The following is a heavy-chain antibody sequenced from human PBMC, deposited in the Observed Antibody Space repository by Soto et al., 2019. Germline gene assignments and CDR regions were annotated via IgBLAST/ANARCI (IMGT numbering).Heavy chain of an antibody. CDR1: GYSFTSYW. D-gene: IGHD6-6*01. V-gene: IGHV5-51*01. CDR3: ARLWKVARPSYGMDV. CDR2: IYPGDSDT. Sequence: GEARKISCKGSGYSFTSYWIGGGRQMPGKGLEWMGIIYPGDSDTRYSPSFQGQVTISADKSISTPYLQWSSLKASDTAMYYCARLWKVARPSYGMDVWGTAPTVTVSS. J-gene: IGHJ6*04.